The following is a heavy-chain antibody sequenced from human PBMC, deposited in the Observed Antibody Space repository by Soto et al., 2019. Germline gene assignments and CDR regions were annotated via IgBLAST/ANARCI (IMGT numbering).Heavy chain of an antibody. CDR2: INHSGST. Sequence: QVQLQQWGAGLLKPSETLSLTCAVYGGSFSGYYWSWIRQPPGKGLEWIGEINHSGSTNYNPSLKSRVTTSVAMSKNMFSLKLSSVTAADTAVYYCAIRTSPDYWGQGTLVTVSS. CDR3: AIRTSPDY. D-gene: IGHD2-2*01. J-gene: IGHJ4*02. V-gene: IGHV4-34*01. CDR1: GGSFSGYY.